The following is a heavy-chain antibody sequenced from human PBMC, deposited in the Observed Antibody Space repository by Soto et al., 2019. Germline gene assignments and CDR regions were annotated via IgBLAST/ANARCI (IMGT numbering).Heavy chain of an antibody. Sequence: GESLKISCTGFGYTFTTFWISWVRQMPGKGLEWMGRIDPRDSYANYSPSFQGHVTISLDKSISTAYLQWGSLKASDTAMYYCARLFCSTTTCERWFDHWGQGTMVTVXS. J-gene: IGHJ5*02. CDR2: IDPRDSYA. CDR3: ARLFCSTTTCERWFDH. V-gene: IGHV5-10-1*01. D-gene: IGHD2-2*01. CDR1: GYTFTTFW.